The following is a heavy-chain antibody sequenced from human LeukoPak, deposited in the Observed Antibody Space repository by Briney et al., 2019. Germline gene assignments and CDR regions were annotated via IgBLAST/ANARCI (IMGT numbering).Heavy chain of an antibody. Sequence: WGSLKLSWSGSGFTISTVALRRGAQDPGEGREWVAALSCSGGSTYYADSLKGRFSISRDNSKNTLYLQVNRLKAADTAVYYCGRDRSQEFDIWGQGTLVTVSS. CDR1: GFTISTVA. CDR2: LSCSGGST. CDR3: GRDRSQEFDI. V-gene: IGHV3-23*01. D-gene: IGHD3-22*01. J-gene: IGHJ3*02.